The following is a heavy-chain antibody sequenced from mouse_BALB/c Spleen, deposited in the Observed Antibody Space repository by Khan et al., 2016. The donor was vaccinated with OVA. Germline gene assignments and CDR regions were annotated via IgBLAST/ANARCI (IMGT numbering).Heavy chain of an antibody. J-gene: IGHJ3*01. D-gene: IGHD1-1*01. CDR3: TRGAGGSRVAY. CDR1: GYTFTDFT. V-gene: IGHV1S137*01. Sequence: VQLQQSGAELVRPGVSVKISCKGSGYTFTDFTIHWVKQSHALSLEWIGVISTYYGDVTYNQKFKGKATMTVDKSSSTTYMELARLTSEDSASDDCTRGAGGSRVAYWGQGTLVTVSA. CDR2: ISTYYGDV.